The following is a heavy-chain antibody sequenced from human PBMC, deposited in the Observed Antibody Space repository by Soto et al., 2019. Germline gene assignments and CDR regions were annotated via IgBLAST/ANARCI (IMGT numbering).Heavy chain of an antibody. Sequence: QVQLVESGGGVVQPGRSLRLSCEASGLTFITYGMHWVRQAPGKGLEWVSVISYDGTVKYYADSVKGRFTVSRDNSKNTLYLQMNSLRVEDTAVYYCAKRIGTAGTIDYWGQGTLVTVSS. CDR1: GLTFITYG. CDR2: ISYDGTVK. D-gene: IGHD6-13*01. V-gene: IGHV3-30*18. J-gene: IGHJ4*02. CDR3: AKRIGTAGTIDY.